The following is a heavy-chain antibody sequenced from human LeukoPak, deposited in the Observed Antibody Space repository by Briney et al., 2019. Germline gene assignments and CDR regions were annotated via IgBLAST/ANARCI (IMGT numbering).Heavy chain of an antibody. J-gene: IGHJ5*02. CDR1: GGSISSYY. D-gene: IGHD6-13*01. Sequence: SETLSLTCTVSGGSISSYYWSWIRQPPGKGLAGIGYIYYSGSTNYNPSLKSRVTISVDTSKNQFSLKLSSVTAADTAVYYCARDRSSSSWYRADANWFDPWGQGTLVTVSS. CDR3: ARDRSSSSWYRADANWFDP. V-gene: IGHV4-59*01. CDR2: IYYSGST.